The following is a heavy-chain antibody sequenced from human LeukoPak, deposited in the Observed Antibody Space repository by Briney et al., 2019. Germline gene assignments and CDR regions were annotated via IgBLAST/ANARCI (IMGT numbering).Heavy chain of an antibody. V-gene: IGHV5-51*01. CDR2: IYPDDSDT. D-gene: IGHD3-10*01. CDR3: ARHVGGSYYNGQDDN. J-gene: IGHJ4*02. Sequence: GESLKISCKASGYSITNYWIGWVRQMPGKGLEWMGIIYPDDSDTRYRTSFQGLVTISADKSIRTAYLQWSSLKASDTAMYYCARHVGGSYYNGQDDNWGQGTLVTVSS. CDR1: GYSITNYW.